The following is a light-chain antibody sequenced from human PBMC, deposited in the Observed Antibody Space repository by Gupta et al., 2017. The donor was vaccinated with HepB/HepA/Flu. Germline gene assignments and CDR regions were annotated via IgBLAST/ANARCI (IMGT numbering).Light chain of an antibody. Sequence: QSVLTQPPSASGTPGQRVTISCSGSRSNIGSNTVNWYQQFPGTAPKLLMYRNNQRPSGVPDRFSGSKSGTSASLDISGLQSDDEADYYCAAWDDSLRGVVFGGGTKVTVL. J-gene: IGLJ2*01. V-gene: IGLV1-44*01. CDR1: RSNIGSNT. CDR3: AAWDDSLRGVV. CDR2: RNN.